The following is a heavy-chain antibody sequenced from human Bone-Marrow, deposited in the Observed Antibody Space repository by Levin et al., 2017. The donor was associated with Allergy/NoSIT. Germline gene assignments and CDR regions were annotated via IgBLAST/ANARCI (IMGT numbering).Heavy chain of an antibody. V-gene: IGHV4-31*03. CDR2: IFYNGKT. CDR3: AGGQSNSWFFGDAFDI. D-gene: IGHD6-13*01. Sequence: SETLSLTCSVSGVSLSSRDYHWNWIRQHPGKGLEWIGHIFYNGKTYYQASLKSRVTISVDTSKNQFSLRLNSVTDADPVVYYCAGGQSNSWFFGDAFDIWSQGTNVTVSS. J-gene: IGHJ3*02. CDR1: GVSLSSRDYH.